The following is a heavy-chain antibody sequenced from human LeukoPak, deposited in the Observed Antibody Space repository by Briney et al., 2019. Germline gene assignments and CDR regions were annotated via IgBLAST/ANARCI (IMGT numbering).Heavy chain of an antibody. D-gene: IGHD3-10*01. V-gene: IGHV3-7*01. J-gene: IGHJ4*02. CDR3: ASLPLLWFGELHHNFDY. Sequence: GGSLRLSCAASGFIFSSYWMSWVRQAPGKGLEWVANIKQDGGEKYYVDSVKGRFTISRDNAKNSLYLQMNSLRAEDTAVYYCASLPLLWFGELHHNFDYWGQGTLVTVSS. CDR2: IKQDGGEK. CDR1: GFIFSSYW.